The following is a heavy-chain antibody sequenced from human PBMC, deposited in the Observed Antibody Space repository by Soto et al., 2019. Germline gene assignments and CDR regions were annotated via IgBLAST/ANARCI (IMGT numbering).Heavy chain of an antibody. J-gene: IGHJ6*02. V-gene: IGHV1-69*13. CDR1: GGTFSSYA. D-gene: IGHD6-13*01. Sequence: SVKVSCKASGGTFSSYAISWVRQAPGQGLEWMGGIIPIFGTANYAQKFQGRVTITADESTSTAYMELSSLRSEDTAVYYCARGSSSWYGQKEHSYYYYYGMDVWGQGTTVTVSS. CDR3: ARGSSSWYGQKEHSYYYYYGMDV. CDR2: IIPIFGTA.